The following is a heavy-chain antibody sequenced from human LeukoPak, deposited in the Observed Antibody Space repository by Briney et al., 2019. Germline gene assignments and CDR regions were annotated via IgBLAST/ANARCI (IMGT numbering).Heavy chain of an antibody. V-gene: IGHV5-51*01. CDR1: GYSFTSYW. Sequence: GESLQISCKGSGYSFTSYWIGWVRQMPGKGLEWMGIIYPGDSDTRYSPSFQGQVTISADKSISTAYLQWSSLKASDTAMYYCARQVDYGDYGDYYGMDVWGQGTTVTVSS. D-gene: IGHD4-17*01. CDR2: IYPGDSDT. CDR3: ARQVDYGDYGDYYGMDV. J-gene: IGHJ6*02.